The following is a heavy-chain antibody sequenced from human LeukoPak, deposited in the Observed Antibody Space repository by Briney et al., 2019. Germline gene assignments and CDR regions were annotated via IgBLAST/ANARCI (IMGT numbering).Heavy chain of an antibody. D-gene: IGHD3-3*01. CDR2: INPNSGGT. CDR1: GYTFTGYY. CDR3: GRAKYEFWSGTQDCDFDY. Sequence: ASVKVSCKASGYTFTGYYMHWVRQAPGQGLEWMGWINPNSGGTNYAQKFQGRVTMTRDTSISTAYMELSRLRSDDTAVYYYGRAKYEFWSGTQDCDFDYWGQGTLVTVSS. V-gene: IGHV1-2*02. J-gene: IGHJ4*02.